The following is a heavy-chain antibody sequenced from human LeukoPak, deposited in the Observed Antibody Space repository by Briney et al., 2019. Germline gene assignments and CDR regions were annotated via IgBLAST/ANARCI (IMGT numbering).Heavy chain of an antibody. CDR1: GFTFSDYY. V-gene: IGHV3-11*01. CDR2: ISSSGSTI. J-gene: IGHJ5*02. Sequence: PGGPLRLSCAASGFTFSDYYMSWIRQAPGKGLEWVSYISSSGSTIYYADSVKGRFTISRDNAKNSLYLQMNSLRAEDTAVYYCAREGRYFDWFAEGSRFDPWGQGTLVTVSS. CDR3: AREGRYFDWFAEGSRFDP. D-gene: IGHD3-9*01.